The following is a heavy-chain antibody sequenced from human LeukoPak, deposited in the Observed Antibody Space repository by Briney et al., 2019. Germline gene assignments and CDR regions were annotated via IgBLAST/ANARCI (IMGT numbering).Heavy chain of an antibody. CDR1: GLTFSSYR. Sequence: PGGSLRLSCAASGLTFSSYRMNWGRQAPGKGLEWVSSITRSGRYFYYVDSVSGRFTIYRDNSENSLYLQMDSLTAEDTAVYYCTRKGSQWDFLVDYWGQGTRVAVSP. V-gene: IGHV3-21*01. CDR2: ITRSGRYF. D-gene: IGHD2/OR15-2a*01. CDR3: TRKGSQWDFLVDY. J-gene: IGHJ4*02.